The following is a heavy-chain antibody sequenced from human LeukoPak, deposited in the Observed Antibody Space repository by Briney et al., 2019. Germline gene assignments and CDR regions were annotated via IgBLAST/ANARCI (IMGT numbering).Heavy chain of an antibody. CDR1: SGSISSSY. CDR2: IYYSGST. Sequence: PSETLSLTCTVSSGSISSSYWSWIRQPPGKGLEWIGYIYYSGSTNYNPSLKSRVTISLDTSKNQFSLKLSSVTAADTAVYYCATTPKIPYNSSWSFIPIGWFAPWGQGTLVTVSS. V-gene: IGHV4-59*01. J-gene: IGHJ5*02. CDR3: ATTPKIPYNSSWSFIPIGWFAP. D-gene: IGHD6-13*01.